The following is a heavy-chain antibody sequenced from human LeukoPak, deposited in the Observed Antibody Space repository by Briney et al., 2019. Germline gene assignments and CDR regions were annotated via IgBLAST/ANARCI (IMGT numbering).Heavy chain of an antibody. V-gene: IGHV1-8*03. CDR2: MNPNSGYT. CDR1: GYTFTTYD. J-gene: IGHJ4*02. CDR3: ARVAGSIDY. Sequence: ASVKVSCTASGYTFTTYDINWVRQATGQGLEWMGWMNPNSGYTGYAQKFQGRVTITRDTSISTAYMELSSLRSEDTAVYYCARVAGSIDYWGQGTLVTVSS. D-gene: IGHD6-19*01.